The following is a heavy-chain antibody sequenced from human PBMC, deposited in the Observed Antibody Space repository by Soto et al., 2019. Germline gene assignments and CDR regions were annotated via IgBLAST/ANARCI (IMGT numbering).Heavy chain of an antibody. J-gene: IGHJ4*02. CDR3: ARDIAAAGTELYYFDY. CDR2: INANSGGT. Sequence: GASVKVSCKASGYTFTGYYMHWVRQAPGQGLEWMGWINANSGGTNYAQKFQGWVTMTRDTSISTAYMELSRLRSDDTAVYYCARDIAAAGTELYYFDYWGQGTLVTVSS. CDR1: GYTFTGYY. V-gene: IGHV1-2*04. D-gene: IGHD6-13*01.